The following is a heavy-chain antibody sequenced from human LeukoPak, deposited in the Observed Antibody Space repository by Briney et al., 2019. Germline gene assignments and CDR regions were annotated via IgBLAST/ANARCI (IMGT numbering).Heavy chain of an antibody. V-gene: IGHV4-34*01. CDR3: ARPLGYCSSNSCPQSWFDP. CDR1: GGSFSGYY. D-gene: IGHD2-2*01. CDR2: INHSGRT. J-gene: IGHJ5*02. Sequence: PSETLSLTCAVYGGSFSGYYWSWIRQPPGKGLEWIGEINHSGRTNYNPSLKSRVTISVDTSKNQFSLKLSSVTAADTAVYYCARPLGYCSSNSCPQSWFDPWGQGTLVTVSS.